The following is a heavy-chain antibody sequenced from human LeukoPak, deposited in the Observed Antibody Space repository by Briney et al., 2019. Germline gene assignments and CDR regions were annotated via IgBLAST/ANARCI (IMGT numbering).Heavy chain of an antibody. J-gene: IGHJ4*02. D-gene: IGHD6-13*01. Sequence: GGSLRLSCAASGFTFSSYSMNWVRQAPGKGLEWVSAISGSGGSTYYADSVKGRFTISRDNSKNTLYLQMNSLRAEDTAVYYCAKQKAPSSSWSYYFDYWGQGTLVTVSS. CDR1: GFTFSSYS. CDR2: ISGSGGST. CDR3: AKQKAPSSSWSYYFDY. V-gene: IGHV3-23*01.